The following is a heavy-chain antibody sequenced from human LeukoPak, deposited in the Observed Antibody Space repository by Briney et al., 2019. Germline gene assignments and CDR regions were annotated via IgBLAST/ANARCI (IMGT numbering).Heavy chain of an antibody. D-gene: IGHD6-19*01. J-gene: IGHJ4*02. CDR2: IYYSGST. Sequence: SETLSLTCTVSGGSISSYYWSWIRQPPGKGLEWIGYIYYSGSTNYNPSLKSRVTISVDTSKNQFSLKLSSVTAADTAVYYCARASSGWSYFDYWGQGTLVTVSS. V-gene: IGHV4-59*01. CDR1: GGSISSYY. CDR3: ARASSGWSYFDY.